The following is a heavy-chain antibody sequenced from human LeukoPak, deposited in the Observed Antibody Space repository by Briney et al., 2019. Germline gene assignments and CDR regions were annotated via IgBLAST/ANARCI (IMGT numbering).Heavy chain of an antibody. Sequence: GGSLRLSCAASGFTFSSYGMHWVRQAPGKGLEWVAVISYDGSNKYYADSVKGRFTISRDNSKNTLYLQMNSLRAEDTAVYYCAKAPMDYGGNWDYFDYWGQGTLVTVSS. J-gene: IGHJ4*02. CDR1: GFTFSSYG. V-gene: IGHV3-30*18. CDR2: ISYDGSNK. D-gene: IGHD4-23*01. CDR3: AKAPMDYGGNWDYFDY.